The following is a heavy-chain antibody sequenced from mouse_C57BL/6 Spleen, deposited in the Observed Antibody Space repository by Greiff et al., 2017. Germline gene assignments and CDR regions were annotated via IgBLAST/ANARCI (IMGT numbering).Heavy chain of an antibody. CDR1: GYTFTDYE. CDR3: TKIYYYGQAWFAY. CDR2: IDPETGGT. D-gene: IGHD1-1*01. V-gene: IGHV1-15*01. J-gene: IGHJ3*01. Sequence: VQLVESGAELVRPGASVTLSCKASGYTFTDYEMHWVKQTPVHGLEWIGAIDPETGGTAYNQKFKGKAILTADKSSSTAYMELRSLTSEDSAVYYCTKIYYYGQAWFAYWGQGTLVTVSA.